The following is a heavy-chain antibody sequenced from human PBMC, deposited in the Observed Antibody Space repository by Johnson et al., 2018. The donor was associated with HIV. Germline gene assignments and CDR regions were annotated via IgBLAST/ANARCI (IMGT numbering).Heavy chain of an antibody. CDR3: ARRSHVRYSSGWYAHAFDI. V-gene: IGHV3-30-3*01. CDR2: ISYDGSKK. CDR1: GFTFNSYA. D-gene: IGHD6-19*01. Sequence: QVQLVESGGGLVQPGGSLRLSCAASGFTFNSYAMHWVRQAPGKGLEWVAIISYDGSKKCYGDFVKGRFTISRDSSKGRFTISRDNSKNTLYLHMNTLRAEDTAVYYCARRSHVRYSSGWYAHAFDIWGQGTMVTVSS. J-gene: IGHJ3*02.